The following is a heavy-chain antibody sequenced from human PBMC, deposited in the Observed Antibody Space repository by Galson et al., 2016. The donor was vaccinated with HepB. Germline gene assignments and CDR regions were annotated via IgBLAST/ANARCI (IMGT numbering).Heavy chain of an antibody. J-gene: IGHJ4*02. CDR3: ARSGLGYCTDGSCFIDY. D-gene: IGHD2-15*01. Sequence: QSGAAVKKSGESLRISCKASGYSFTSYWIGWVRQMPGKGLEWMGMIYPGDSDTRYSPSLQGQVTISVDKSISTAYLQWSSLKASDTAMYYCARSGLGYCTDGSCFIDYWGQGTLVTVSS. CDR2: IYPGDSDT. V-gene: IGHV5-51*01. CDR1: GYSFTSYW.